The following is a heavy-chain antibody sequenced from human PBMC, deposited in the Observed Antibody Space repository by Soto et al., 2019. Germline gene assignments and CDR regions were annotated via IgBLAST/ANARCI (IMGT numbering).Heavy chain of an antibody. Sequence: QVQLVQSGATQEKPGSSVKVSCEAFGYSFDSYAYSWVRQAPGQGLEWMGRIGSGNTNYAQKLQGRVTMTTDTSTNTAYMELRSLRSDDTALYYCARENDPYGFDLWGQGIVVTVSS. J-gene: IGHJ3*01. V-gene: IGHV1-18*01. CDR3: ARENDPYGFDL. CDR2: IGSGNT. CDR1: GYSFDSYA.